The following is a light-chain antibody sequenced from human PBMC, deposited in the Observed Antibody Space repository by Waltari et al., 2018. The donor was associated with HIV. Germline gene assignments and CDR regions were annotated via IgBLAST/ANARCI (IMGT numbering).Light chain of an antibody. CDR2: EAS. Sequence: AIRMTQSPSSFSASTGDRVTITCRASQGISGFLAWYQQKPGKAPKLLIYEASTLQSGVPSRFNGSGSGTDFTLTISCLQSEDFATYYCQQYYSYPTFGPGTKVDIK. J-gene: IGKJ3*01. CDR1: QGISGF. CDR3: QQYYSYPT. V-gene: IGKV1-8*01.